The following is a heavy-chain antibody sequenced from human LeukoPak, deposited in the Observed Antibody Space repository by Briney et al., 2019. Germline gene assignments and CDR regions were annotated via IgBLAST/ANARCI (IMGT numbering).Heavy chain of an antibody. CDR3: ARVPSSGWKYYFDY. V-gene: IGHV1-2*02. D-gene: IGHD6-19*01. CDR2: INPNSGGT. CDR1: GYTFTGYY. Sequence: ASVKVSCKSSGYTFTGYYMHWVRQAPRQGLEWMGWINPNSGGTNYAQKFQGRVTMTRDTSISTAYMELSRLRSDDTAVYYCARVPSSGWKYYFDYWGQGTLVTVSS. J-gene: IGHJ4*02.